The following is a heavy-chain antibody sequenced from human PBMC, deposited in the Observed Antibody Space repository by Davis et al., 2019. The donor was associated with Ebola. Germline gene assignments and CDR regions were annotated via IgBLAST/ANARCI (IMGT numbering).Heavy chain of an antibody. Sequence: AASVKVSCKASGYTFTSYGISWVRQAPGQGLEWMGWISAYNGNTNYAQKLQGRVTMTTDTSTSTAYMELRSLRSDDTAVYYCARDRVGHTSYYYYGMDVWGQGTTVTVSS. CDR3: ARDRVGHTSYYYYGMDV. CDR2: ISAYNGNT. CDR1: GYTFTSYG. V-gene: IGHV1-18*04. D-gene: IGHD1-26*01. J-gene: IGHJ6*02.